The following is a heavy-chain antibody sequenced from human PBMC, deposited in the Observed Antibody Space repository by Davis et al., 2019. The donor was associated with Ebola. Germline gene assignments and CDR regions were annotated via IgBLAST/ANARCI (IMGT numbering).Heavy chain of an antibody. CDR2: ISGSGGNI. D-gene: IGHD6-13*01. Sequence: GESLKISCAASGFVFSSYAMTWVRQAPGKGLEWVSAISGSGGNIYYADSVKGRFTLSRDNSKNTLYLQMNSLRAEDTAIYYCAKEVEQLLVHPYYGMDVWGQGTTVTVSS. CDR1: GFVFSSYA. V-gene: IGHV3-23*01. J-gene: IGHJ6*02. CDR3: AKEVEQLLVHPYYGMDV.